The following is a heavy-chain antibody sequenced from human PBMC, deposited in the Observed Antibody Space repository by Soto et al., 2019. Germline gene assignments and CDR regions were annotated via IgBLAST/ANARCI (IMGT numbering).Heavy chain of an antibody. V-gene: IGHV1-69*06. CDR3: AREVAAAGDAPTGGFDP. Sequence: QVQLVQSGAEVKKPGSSVKVSCKASGGTFSSYAISWVRQAPGQGLEWMGGIIPIFGTANYAQKFQGRVTIPADKSPSTAYMELSSLRSEDTAVYYCAREVAAAGDAPTGGFDPWGQGTLVTVSS. CDR1: GGTFSSYA. J-gene: IGHJ5*02. D-gene: IGHD6-13*01. CDR2: IIPIFGTA.